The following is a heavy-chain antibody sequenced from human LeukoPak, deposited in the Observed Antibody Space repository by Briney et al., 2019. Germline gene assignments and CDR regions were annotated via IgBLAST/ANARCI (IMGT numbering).Heavy chain of an antibody. V-gene: IGHV1-69*06. J-gene: IGHJ4*02. D-gene: IGHD2-8*01. Sequence: GASVKVSCKASGGTFSSYAINWVRQAPGQGLEWMGGIIPMFSTSNYAQKFQDRVTITADKSTSTAYMNLTSLTSEDTAVYYCARVGRYCTNGVCSKSFDYWGQGTLVTLSS. CDR1: GGTFSSYA. CDR3: ARVGRYCTNGVCSKSFDY. CDR2: IIPMFSTS.